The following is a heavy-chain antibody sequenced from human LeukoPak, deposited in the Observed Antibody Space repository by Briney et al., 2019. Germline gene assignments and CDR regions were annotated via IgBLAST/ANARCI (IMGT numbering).Heavy chain of an antibody. V-gene: IGHV1-58*02. CDR3: AAGRIAAPGDYYYYMDV. CDR1: GFTFTSSA. D-gene: IGHD6-6*01. J-gene: IGHJ6*03. CDR2: IVVGSGNT. Sequence: SVKVSCKASGFTFTSSAMQWVRQARGQRLEWIGWIVVGSGNTNYAQKFQERVTITRDMSTSTAYMELSNLRSEDTAVYYCAAGRIAAPGDYYYYMDVWGKGTTVTVSS.